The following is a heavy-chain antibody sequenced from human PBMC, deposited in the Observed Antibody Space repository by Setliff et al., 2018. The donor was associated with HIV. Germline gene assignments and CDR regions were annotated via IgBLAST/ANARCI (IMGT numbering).Heavy chain of an antibody. V-gene: IGHV4-59*01. CDR1: GASINTFS. Sequence: SETLSLTCVVSGASINTFSWSWIRQPPGKGLEWIGFVDHSGTTKYNPSLKGRLSMSADASRSHISLELNSVTAADTATYYCARGPGGTVPKPLDAFDIWGQGTLVTVSS. CDR2: VDHSGTT. J-gene: IGHJ3*02. D-gene: IGHD1-1*01. CDR3: ARGPGGTVPKPLDAFDI.